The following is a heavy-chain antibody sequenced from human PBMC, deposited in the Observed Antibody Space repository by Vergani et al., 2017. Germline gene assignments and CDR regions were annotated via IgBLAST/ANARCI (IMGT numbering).Heavy chain of an antibody. Sequence: QVQLQESGPGLVKPSETLSLTCTVSGGSISSYYWSWIRQPPGKGLEWIGYIYYSGSTNYNPSLKSRVTISVDTSKNQFSLKLSSVTAADTAVYYCARDYSSWAVGAFDIGGQGRMVTVSS. CDR1: GGSISSYY. J-gene: IGHJ3*02. CDR3: ARDYSSWAVGAFDI. CDR2: IYYSGST. D-gene: IGHD1-26*01. V-gene: IGHV4-59*01.